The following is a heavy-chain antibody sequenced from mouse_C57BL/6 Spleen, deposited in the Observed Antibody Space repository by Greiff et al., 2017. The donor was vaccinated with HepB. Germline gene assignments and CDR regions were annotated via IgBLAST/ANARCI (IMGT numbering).Heavy chain of an antibody. D-gene: IGHD1-1*01. Sequence: QVQLQQPGAELVRPGSSVKLSCKASGYTFTSYWMHWVKQRPIQGLEWIGNIDPSDSETHYNQKFKDKATLTVDKSSSTAYMQLSSLTSEDSAVYYCARGDYGGRRWNYFDDWGQGTTLTVSS. CDR2: IDPSDSET. J-gene: IGHJ2*01. CDR3: ARGDYGGRRWNYFDD. CDR1: GYTFTSYW. V-gene: IGHV1-52*01.